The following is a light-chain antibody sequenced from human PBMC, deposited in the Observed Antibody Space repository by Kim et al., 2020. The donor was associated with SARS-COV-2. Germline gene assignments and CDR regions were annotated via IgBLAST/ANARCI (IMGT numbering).Light chain of an antibody. CDR2: AAS. CDR3: QQLNSYPWT. Sequence: ASVGDRVTITCRASQGISSYLAWYQQKPGKAPKLLIYAASTLQSGVPSRFSGSGSGTDFTLTISSLQTEDFATYYCQQLNSYPWTFGQGTKVDIK. V-gene: IGKV1-9*01. CDR1: QGISSY. J-gene: IGKJ1*01.